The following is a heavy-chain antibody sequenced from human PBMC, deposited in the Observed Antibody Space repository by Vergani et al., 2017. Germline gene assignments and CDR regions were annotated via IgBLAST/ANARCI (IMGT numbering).Heavy chain of an antibody. D-gene: IGHD6-19*01. CDR2: MNPNSGTT. CDR3: AGANVWDGWYNYYYYYMDV. V-gene: IGHV1-8*01. J-gene: IGHJ6*03. CDR1: GYTFTSYD. Sequence: QVQLVQSGAEVKKPGASVNVSCKASGYTFTSYDINWVRQATGQGLEWMGWMNPNSGTTGDAQKFQGRVTMTRNTSISTAYMELSSLRSEDTAVYYCAGANVWDGWYNYYYYYMDVWGKGTTVTVSS.